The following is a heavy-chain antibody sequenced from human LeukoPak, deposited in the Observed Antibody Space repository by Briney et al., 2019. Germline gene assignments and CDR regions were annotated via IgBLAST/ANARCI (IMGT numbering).Heavy chain of an antibody. CDR3: ARVVGGYYHFDY. J-gene: IGHJ4*02. V-gene: IGHV1-8*01. CDR2: MNPNSGNT. D-gene: IGHD3-3*01. Sequence: ASVKVSCKASGYTFTSYDINWVRQATGQGLEWMGWMNPNSGNTGYAQKFQGRVTMTRNTSISTAYMELSRLRSEDTAVYYCARVVGGYYHFDYWGQGILVTVSS. CDR1: GYTFTSYD.